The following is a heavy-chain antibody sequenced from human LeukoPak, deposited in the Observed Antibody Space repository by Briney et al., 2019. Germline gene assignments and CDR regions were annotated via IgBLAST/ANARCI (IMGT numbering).Heavy chain of an antibody. CDR2: ISSSSSYI. CDR3: ARELLGYGDRDGY. J-gene: IGHJ4*02. Sequence: GGSLRLSCAASGFTFSRYSMNWVRQAPGKGLEWVSSISSSSSYIYYADSVKGRFTISRDNAKNSLYLQMSSLRAEDTAVYYCARELLGYGDRDGYWGQGTLVTVSS. V-gene: IGHV3-21*01. D-gene: IGHD4-17*01. CDR1: GFTFSRYS.